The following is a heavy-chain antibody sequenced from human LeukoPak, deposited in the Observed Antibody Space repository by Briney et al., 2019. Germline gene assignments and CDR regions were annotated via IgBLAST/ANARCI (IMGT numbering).Heavy chain of an antibody. Sequence: GASVSVSCTASGYTFTGYYMHWGRQAPGQGLEWMGWINPNSGGTNYAQKFQGRVTMTRDTSISTADMELSRLRSDGAAVYCCARVDSGWNDYWGEGGLVTVSS. D-gene: IGHD6-19*01. V-gene: IGHV1-2*02. J-gene: IGHJ4*02. CDR3: ARVDSGWNDY. CDR2: INPNSGGT. CDR1: GYTFTGYY.